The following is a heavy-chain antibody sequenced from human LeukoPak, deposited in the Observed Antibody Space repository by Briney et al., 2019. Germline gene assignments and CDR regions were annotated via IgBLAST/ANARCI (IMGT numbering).Heavy chain of an antibody. V-gene: IGHV3-30-3*01. J-gene: IGHJ4*02. CDR2: ISYDGSNK. CDR3: ARAMDYYHSSGYYDAYYFDY. D-gene: IGHD3-22*01. CDR1: GFTFSSYA. Sequence: GRSLRLSCAASGFTFSSYAMHWVRQAPGKGLEWVAVISYDGSNKYYADSVKGRFTISRDNSKNTLYLQMSSLRAEDTAVYYCARAMDYYHSSGYYDAYYFDYWGQGTLVTVSS.